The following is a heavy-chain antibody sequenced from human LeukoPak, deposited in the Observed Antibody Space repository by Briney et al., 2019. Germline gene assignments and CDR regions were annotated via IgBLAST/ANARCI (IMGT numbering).Heavy chain of an antibody. Sequence: SETLSLTCTVSGGSISSYYWSWIRQPPGKGLEWIGYIFYTGSTNYNPSLKSRVTISVDKSKNQFSLKLSSVTAADTAVYYCARGTIAAAGEAAPDAFDIWGQGTMVTVSS. CDR3: ARGTIAAAGEAAPDAFDI. V-gene: IGHV4-59*12. CDR1: GGSISSYY. J-gene: IGHJ3*02. D-gene: IGHD6-13*01. CDR2: IFYTGST.